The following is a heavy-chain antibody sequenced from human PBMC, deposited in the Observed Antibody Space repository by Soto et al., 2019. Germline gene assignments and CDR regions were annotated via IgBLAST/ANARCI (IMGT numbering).Heavy chain of an antibody. V-gene: IGHV1-8*01. CDR2: MNPNSGIT. CDR1: GYTFTSYD. CDR3: ARGLVVATIFRRGGWFDP. J-gene: IGHJ5*02. Sequence: QVQLVQSGAEVKKPGASVKVSCKASGYTFTSYDINWVRQATGQGLEWMGWMNPNSGITGYAQKFQGRVTMTRNTSISTAYMELSSLRSEDTAVYYCARGLVVATIFRRGGWFDPWGQGTLVTVSS. D-gene: IGHD5-12*01.